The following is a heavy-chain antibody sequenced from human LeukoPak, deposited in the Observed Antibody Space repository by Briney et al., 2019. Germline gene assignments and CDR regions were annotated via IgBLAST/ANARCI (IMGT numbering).Heavy chain of an antibody. J-gene: IGHJ6*03. Sequence: ASVKVSCKASGGTFSSYAISWVRQAPGQGLEWMGGIIPIFGTANYAQKFQGRVTITADESTSTAYMELSSLRSGDTAVYYCATGSYGDYSPNYYYYYMDVWGKGTTVTISS. V-gene: IGHV1-69*13. CDR2: IIPIFGTA. D-gene: IGHD4-17*01. CDR1: GGTFSSYA. CDR3: ATGSYGDYSPNYYYYYMDV.